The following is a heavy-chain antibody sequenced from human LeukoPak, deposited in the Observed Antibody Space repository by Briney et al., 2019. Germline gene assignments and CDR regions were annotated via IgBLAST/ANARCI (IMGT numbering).Heavy chain of an antibody. J-gene: IGHJ4*02. CDR3: ARGRVYFDY. CDR2: ISGRDSST. Sequence: PGGSLRLSCAASGFTFSTYAMSWVRQAPGKGLEWVSCISGRDSSTYYADPVKGRFTISRDNSNNALYLQMNSLRTEDTAVYYCARGRVYFDYWGQGTLVTVSS. V-gene: IGHV3-23*01. CDR1: GFTFSTYA.